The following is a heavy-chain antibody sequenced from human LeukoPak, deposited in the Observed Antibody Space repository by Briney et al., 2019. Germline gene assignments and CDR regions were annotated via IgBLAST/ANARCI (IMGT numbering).Heavy chain of an antibody. CDR3: ASLAGGNSESSDAFDI. Sequence: ASVKVSCKASGYTFTSYYMDWVRQAPGQGLEWMGIINPSGGSTSYAQKFQGRLTMTRDMSTSTVYMELSSLRSEDTAVYYCASLAGGNSESSDAFDIWGQGTMATVSS. D-gene: IGHD4-23*01. J-gene: IGHJ3*02. CDR2: INPSGGST. CDR1: GYTFTSYY. V-gene: IGHV1-46*01.